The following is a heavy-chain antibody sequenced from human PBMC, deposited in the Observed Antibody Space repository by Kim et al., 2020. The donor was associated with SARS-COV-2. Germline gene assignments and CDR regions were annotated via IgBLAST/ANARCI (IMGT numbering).Heavy chain of an antibody. CDR2: MNPNSGNT. CDR1: GYTFTSYD. CDR3: ARVLKRMVRGGFDP. D-gene: IGHD3-10*01. Sequence: ASVKVSCKASGYTFTSYDINWVRQATGQGLEWMGWMNPNSGNTGYAQKFQGRVTMTRNTSISTAYMELSSLRSEDTAVYYCARVLKRMVRGGFDPWGQGTLVTVSS. V-gene: IGHV1-8*01. J-gene: IGHJ5*02.